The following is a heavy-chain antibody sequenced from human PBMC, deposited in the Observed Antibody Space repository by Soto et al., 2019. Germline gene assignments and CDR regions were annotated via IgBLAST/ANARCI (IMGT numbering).Heavy chain of an antibody. Sequence: GASVKVSCKVSGYTLTELSMHWVRQAPGKGLEWMGGFDPEDGETIYAQKFQGRVTMTEDTSTDTAYMELSSLRSEDTAVYYCATATYELGYCSSTSCYHFCYWGQGTLVTVSS. V-gene: IGHV1-24*01. CDR2: FDPEDGET. CDR3: ATATYELGYCSSTSCYHFCY. D-gene: IGHD2-2*01. CDR1: GYTLTELS. J-gene: IGHJ4*02.